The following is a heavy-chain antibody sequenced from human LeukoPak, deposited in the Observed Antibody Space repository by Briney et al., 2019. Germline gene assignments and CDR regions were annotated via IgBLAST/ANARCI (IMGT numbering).Heavy chain of an antibody. CDR3: ARGDIYGDYVW. D-gene: IGHD4-17*01. CDR2: INPYSGGT. J-gene: IGHJ4*02. V-gene: IGHV1-2*02. Sequence: GASVKVSCKASGYTFTDYYMHWVRQAPGKGLEWMGWINPYSGGTKNEQKFQGRVTMTRDASTSTAYMDLSRLTFDDTAFYYCARGDIYGDYVWWGQGTLVTVSS. CDR1: GYTFTDYY.